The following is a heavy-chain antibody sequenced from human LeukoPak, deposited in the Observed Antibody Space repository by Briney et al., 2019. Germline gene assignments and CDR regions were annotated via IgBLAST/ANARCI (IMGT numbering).Heavy chain of an antibody. CDR1: GFTFDDYA. Sequence: GGSLRLSCAASGFTFDDYAMHWVRQAPGKGLEWVSGISWNSGSIGYADSVKGRFTISRDNAKNSLYLQMNSLRAEDMALYYCAKNSGSYDYFDYWGQGTPVTVSS. CDR3: AKNSGSYDYFDY. D-gene: IGHD1-26*01. V-gene: IGHV3-9*03. J-gene: IGHJ4*02. CDR2: ISWNSGSI.